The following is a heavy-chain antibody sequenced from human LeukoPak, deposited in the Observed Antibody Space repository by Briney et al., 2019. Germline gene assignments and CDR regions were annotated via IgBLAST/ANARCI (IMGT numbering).Heavy chain of an antibody. Sequence: GGSLRLSCAVSGFTFSDHYMNWVRQAPGKGLEWVSYISSSGSTIYYADSVKGRFTISRDNAKNSLYLQMNSLRAEDTAVYYCASEVYYDILTGYPNDYWGQGTLVTVSS. CDR2: ISSSGSTI. CDR1: GFTFSDHY. D-gene: IGHD3-9*01. V-gene: IGHV3-11*04. CDR3: ASEVYYDILTGYPNDY. J-gene: IGHJ4*02.